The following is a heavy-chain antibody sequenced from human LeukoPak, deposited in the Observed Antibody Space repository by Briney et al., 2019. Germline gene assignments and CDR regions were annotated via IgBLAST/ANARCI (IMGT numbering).Heavy chain of an antibody. CDR1: GYTFTSYA. J-gene: IGHJ6*02. V-gene: IGHV1-3*01. CDR2: INAGNGNT. Sequence: ASVKVSCKASGYTFTSYAMHWVRQAPGQRLEWMGWINAGNGNTKYSQKFQGRVTITRDTSASTAYMELSSLRSEDTAVYYCASTPPYNLYYYYGMDVWGQGTTVTVSS. CDR3: ASTPPYNLYYYYGMDV. D-gene: IGHD1-14*01.